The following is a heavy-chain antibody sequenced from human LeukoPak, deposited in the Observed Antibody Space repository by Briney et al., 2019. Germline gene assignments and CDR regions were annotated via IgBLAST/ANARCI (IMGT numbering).Heavy chain of an antibody. V-gene: IGHV1-3*01. D-gene: IGHD2-8*01. CDR1: GYTFTSYA. J-gene: IGHJ4*01. Sequence: ASVKVSCKASGYTFTSYAMHWVRQAPGQRLEWMGWINAGNSNTKYSRKLQGRVTITRDTSASTAYMELSSLRSEDTAVYYCARVISDCTNFNCFKGYFDYWGQGTPVTVSS. CDR2: INAGNSNT. CDR3: ARVISDCTNFNCFKGYFDY.